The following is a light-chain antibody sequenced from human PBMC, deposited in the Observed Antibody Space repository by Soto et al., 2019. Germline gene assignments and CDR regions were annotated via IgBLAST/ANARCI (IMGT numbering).Light chain of an antibody. CDR3: QQYNNWPPIT. V-gene: IGKV3-15*01. CDR1: QSFSSSY. Sequence: EIVMTQSPATLSVSPGERATLSFRAIQSFSSSYLAWYQQKPGQAPRLLIYGASTRATGIPARFSGSGSGTEFTLTISSLQSEDFAVYYCQQYNNWPPITFGQGTRLEIK. CDR2: GAS. J-gene: IGKJ5*01.